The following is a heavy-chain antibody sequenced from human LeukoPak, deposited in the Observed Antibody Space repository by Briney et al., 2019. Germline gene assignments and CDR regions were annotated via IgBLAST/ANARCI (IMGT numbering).Heavy chain of an antibody. CDR1: GFTFNRNA. Sequence: PGGSLRLSCAASGFTFNRNAISWVCQAPGKGLGWDSTIGGSGAKTFYEDSVKGRFTISRDNSKNMVHLQMNSLTGEDTALYYCVRRGDASSGGGDHDFWGQGALVTVSS. D-gene: IGHD6-19*01. V-gene: IGHV3-23*01. CDR3: VRRGDASSGGGDHDF. CDR2: IGGSGAKT. J-gene: IGHJ4*02.